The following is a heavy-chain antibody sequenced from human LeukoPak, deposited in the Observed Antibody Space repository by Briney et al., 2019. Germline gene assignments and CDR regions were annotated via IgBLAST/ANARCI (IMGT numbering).Heavy chain of an antibody. CDR2: IIPIFGTA. J-gene: IGHJ6*03. D-gene: IGHD2-2*01. CDR1: GGTFSSYA. V-gene: IGHV1-69*13. CDR3: ARGLLSTSYYYYMDV. Sequence: ASVKVSCKASGGTFSSYAISWVRQAPGQGLEWMGGIIPIFGTANYAQKFQGRVTITADESTSTAYMELSSLRSEDTAVYYCARGLLSTSYYYYMDVWGKGTTVTVSS.